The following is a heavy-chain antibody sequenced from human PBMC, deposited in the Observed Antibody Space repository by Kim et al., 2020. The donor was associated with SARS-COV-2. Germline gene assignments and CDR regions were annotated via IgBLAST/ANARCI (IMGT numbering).Heavy chain of an antibody. CDR1: GFTFSSYA. J-gene: IGHJ4*02. Sequence: GGSLRLSCAASGFTFSSYAMSWVRQAPGKGLEWVSAISGSGGSTYYADSVKGRFTISRDNSKNTLYLQMNSLRAEDTAVYYCAKRGSRWPREGQGADYWGQGTLVTVSS. CDR3: AKRGSRWPREGQGADY. D-gene: IGHD3-16*01. V-gene: IGHV3-23*01. CDR2: ISGSGGST.